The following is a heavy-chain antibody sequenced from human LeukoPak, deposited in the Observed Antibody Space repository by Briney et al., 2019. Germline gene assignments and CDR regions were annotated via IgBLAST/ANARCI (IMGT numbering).Heavy chain of an antibody. CDR3: AKDSGYRYGDFDY. V-gene: IGHV3-30*02. J-gene: IGHJ4*02. CDR2: IRYDGRNK. D-gene: IGHD5-18*01. Sequence: GGSLRLSCAASGFTFSSYGMHWVRQAPGKGLEWVAFIRYDGRNKYYADSVKGRFTISRDNSKNTLYLQMNSLRAEDTAVYYCAKDSGYRYGDFDYWGQGTLVTVSS. CDR1: GFTFSSYG.